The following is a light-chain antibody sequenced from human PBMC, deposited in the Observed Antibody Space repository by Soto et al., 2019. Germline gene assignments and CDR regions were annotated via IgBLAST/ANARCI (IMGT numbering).Light chain of an antibody. J-gene: IGLJ1*01. V-gene: IGLV2-14*03. CDR3: FSYTSSTMYV. CDR2: DVV. CDR1: SSDIGGYKY. Sequence: QSALTQPASVSGSPGQSITISCTGSSSDIGGYKYVSWYQHHPGKAPQLIIFDVVNRPSGVSDRSSGSKSGNTASLTIFGLQADDEAVYYCFSYTSSTMYVFGTGTKLTVL.